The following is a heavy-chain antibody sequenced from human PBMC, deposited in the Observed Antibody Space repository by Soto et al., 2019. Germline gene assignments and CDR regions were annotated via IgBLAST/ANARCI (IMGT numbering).Heavy chain of an antibody. CDR3: TRVRRLLWFGEFILDY. Sequence: PGGSLRLSCAASGFTFSNAWMSWVRQAPGKGLEWVGRIKSKTDGGTTDYAAPVKGRFTISRDDSKSIAYLQMNSLKTEDTAVYYCTRVRRLLWFGEFILDYWGQGTLVTVSS. V-gene: IGHV3-15*01. CDR2: IKSKTDGGTT. D-gene: IGHD3-10*01. J-gene: IGHJ4*02. CDR1: GFTFSNAW.